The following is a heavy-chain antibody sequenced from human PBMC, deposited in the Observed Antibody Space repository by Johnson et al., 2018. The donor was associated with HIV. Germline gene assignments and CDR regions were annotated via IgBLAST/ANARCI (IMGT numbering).Heavy chain of an antibody. Sequence: VQLVESGGGLVQPGGSLRLSCAASGFTFSSYAMSWVRQAPGKGLEWVSAISGSGGSTYYADSVKGRFTISRDNSKNTVYLQMNSLRAEDTAVYYCARDFKDSSSWYGAFDIWGQGTMVTVSS. CDR1: GFTFSSYA. D-gene: IGHD6-13*01. CDR2: ISGSGGST. J-gene: IGHJ3*02. CDR3: ARDFKDSSSWYGAFDI. V-gene: IGHV3-23*04.